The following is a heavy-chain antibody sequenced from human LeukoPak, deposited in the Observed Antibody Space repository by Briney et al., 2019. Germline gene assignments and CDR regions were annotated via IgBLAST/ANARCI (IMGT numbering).Heavy chain of an antibody. CDR3: ARVFSGDYRYWFDP. V-gene: IGHV4-39*07. Sequence: SETLSLTCTVSGASISTNSYYWGWIRQPPGKGLEWIGSIYYSGSTYYNPSLKSRVTISVDTSKNQFSLKLSSVTAADTAVYYCARVFSGDYRYWFDPWGQGTLVTVSS. CDR2: IYYSGST. J-gene: IGHJ5*02. CDR1: GASISTNSYY. D-gene: IGHD4-17*01.